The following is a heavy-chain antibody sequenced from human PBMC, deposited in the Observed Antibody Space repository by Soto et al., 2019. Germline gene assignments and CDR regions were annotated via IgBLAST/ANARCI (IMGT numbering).Heavy chain of an antibody. CDR3: ERASGGAFDI. CDR1: GGSISRYY. CDR2: IYYSGST. J-gene: IGHJ3*02. D-gene: IGHD1-26*01. Sequence: SETLSLTCTVSGGSISRYYWSWIRQPPGKGLEWIGYIYYSGSTNYNPSLQSRVTISVETSKNQFSLKLSSVTACDTDGYYCERASGGAFDIWGQGTMVTVSS. V-gene: IGHV4-59*01.